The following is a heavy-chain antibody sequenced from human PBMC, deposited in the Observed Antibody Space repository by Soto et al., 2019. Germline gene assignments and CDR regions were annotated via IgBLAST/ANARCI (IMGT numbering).Heavy chain of an antibody. D-gene: IGHD3-10*01. CDR3: ARDAGSYGSGSNYYYYGMDV. V-gene: IGHV3-33*01. J-gene: IGHJ6*02. CDR2: IWYDGSNK. Sequence: QVQLVESGGGVVQPGRSLRLSCAASGFTFSSYGMHWVRQAPGKGLEWVAVIWYDGSNKYYADSVKGRFTISRDNSKNTLYLQMNSRRAEDTAVYYCARDAGSYGSGSNYYYYGMDVWGQGTTVTVSS. CDR1: GFTFSSYG.